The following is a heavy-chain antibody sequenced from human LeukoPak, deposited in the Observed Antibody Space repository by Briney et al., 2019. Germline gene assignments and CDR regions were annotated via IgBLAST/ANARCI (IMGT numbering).Heavy chain of an antibody. CDR2: IYYSGST. Sequence: SETLSLTCTVSGGSISSYYWSWIRQPPGKGLEWIGYIYYSGSTYYNPSLKSRVTISVDTSKNQFSLKLSSVTAPDTAVYYCARDSTTRRLETYMVRSDYWGQGTLVTVSS. CDR3: ARDSTTRRLETYMVRSDY. D-gene: IGHD3-10*01. V-gene: IGHV4-59*12. J-gene: IGHJ4*02. CDR1: GGSISSYY.